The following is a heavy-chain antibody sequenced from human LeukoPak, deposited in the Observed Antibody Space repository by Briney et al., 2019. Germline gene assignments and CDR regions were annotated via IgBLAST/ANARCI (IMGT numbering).Heavy chain of an antibody. CDR3: ARGATSEDTAIVTGY. CDR2: ITGSGATT. CDR1: GFTFSSYG. V-gene: IGHV3-23*01. Sequence: GGSLRLSCAASGFTFSSYGMHWVRQAPGRGLEWVSSITGSGATTYYADSVKGRFTVSRDNSKNTLYLQMNSLRAEDTAVYHCARGATSEDTAIVTGYWGQGTLVTVSS. D-gene: IGHD5-18*01. J-gene: IGHJ4*02.